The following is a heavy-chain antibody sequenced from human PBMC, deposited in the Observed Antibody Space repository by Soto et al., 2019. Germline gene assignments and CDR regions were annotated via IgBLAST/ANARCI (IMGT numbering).Heavy chain of an antibody. CDR3: ARGDGTKIVVTTYYAMDV. CDR2: IIPVFGTP. J-gene: IGHJ6*02. V-gene: IGHV1-69*12. CDR1: GGSLSNFG. Sequence: QVQLVQSGAEVKKPGSSVKVSCTASGGSLSNFGISWVRQAPGQGLEWMGAIIPVFGTPNYAQKFQDRVTINADESTITVYMEVRSLTSEDTAVYYCARGDGTKIVVTTYYAMDVWGQGTTVTVSS. D-gene: IGHD3-22*01.